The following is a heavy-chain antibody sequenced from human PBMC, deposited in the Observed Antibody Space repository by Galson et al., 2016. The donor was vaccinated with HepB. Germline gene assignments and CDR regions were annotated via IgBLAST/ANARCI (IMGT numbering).Heavy chain of an antibody. CDR3: ARAVSASATWYYYYMDV. CDR2: ISNDANFK. Sequence: SLRLSCAASGFPFSSYVMQWVRQAPGKGLEWVAVISNDANFKYYGDSVKGRFTISRDSSRNMLYQHMNSLRAEDTSIYYCARAVSASATWYYYYMDVWGLGTTVTVSS. D-gene: IGHD1-1*01. J-gene: IGHJ6*02. CDR1: GFPFSSYV. V-gene: IGHV3-30*03.